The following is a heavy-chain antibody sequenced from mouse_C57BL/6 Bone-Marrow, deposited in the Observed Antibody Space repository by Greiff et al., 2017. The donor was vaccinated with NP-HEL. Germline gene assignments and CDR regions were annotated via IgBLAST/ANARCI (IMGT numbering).Heavy chain of an antibody. J-gene: IGHJ3*01. CDR3: ASGSGTGIWFAY. CDR1: GFSLTSYG. CDR2: IWGVGST. Sequence: VKLVESGPGLVAPSQSLSITCTVSGFSLTSYGVDWVRQSPGKGLEWLGVIWGVGSTNYNSALKSRLSISKDNSKSQVFLKMNSLQTDDTAMYYCASGSGTGIWFAYWGQGTLVTVSA. D-gene: IGHD4-1*01. V-gene: IGHV2-6*01.